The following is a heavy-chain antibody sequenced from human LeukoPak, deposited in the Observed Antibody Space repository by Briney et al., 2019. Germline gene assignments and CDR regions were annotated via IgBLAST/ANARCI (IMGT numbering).Heavy chain of an antibody. CDR3: AKDAIYYYGSGSIDY. J-gene: IGHJ4*02. CDR1: GFTFSSYS. D-gene: IGHD3-10*01. V-gene: IGHV3-48*04. Sequence: GGSLRLSCAASGFTFSSYSMNWVRQAPGKGLEWVSYISSSSSTIYYADSVKGRFTISRDNAKNSLYLQMNSLRAEDTAVYYCAKDAIYYYGSGSIDYWGQGTLVTVSS. CDR2: ISSSSSTI.